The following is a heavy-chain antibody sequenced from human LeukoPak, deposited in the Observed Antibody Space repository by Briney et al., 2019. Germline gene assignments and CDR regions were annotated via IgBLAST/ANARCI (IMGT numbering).Heavy chain of an antibody. CDR3: ARRSLRYFDWLSDY. CDR2: INPNSGGT. Sequence: ASVKVSCKASGYTFTGYYMHWVRQAPGQGLEWMGWINPNSGGTNYAQKFQGRVTITRDTSISTAYMELSRLRSDDTAVYYCARRSLRYFDWLSDYWGQGTLVTVSS. J-gene: IGHJ4*02. D-gene: IGHD3-9*01. CDR1: GYTFTGYY. V-gene: IGHV1-2*02.